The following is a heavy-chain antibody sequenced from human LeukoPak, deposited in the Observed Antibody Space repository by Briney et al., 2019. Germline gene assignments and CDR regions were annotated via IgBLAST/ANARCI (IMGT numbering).Heavy chain of an antibody. CDR3: PRDLYYFGSAPNPYFDY. V-gene: IGHV4-38-2*02. D-gene: IGHD3-10*01. J-gene: IGHJ4*02. CDR1: GYSMSSGYY. Sequence: SETLSLTCAVSGYSMSSGYYWGWIRQPPGKGLEWIGSIYHSGSTYYNPSLKSRVTISVDTSKNQFSLKLSSVTAADTAVYYFPRDLYYFGSAPNPYFDYWGQGTLVTVSS. CDR2: IYHSGST.